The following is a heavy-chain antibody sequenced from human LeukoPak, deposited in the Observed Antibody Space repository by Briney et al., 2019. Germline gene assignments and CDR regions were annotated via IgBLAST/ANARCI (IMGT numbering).Heavy chain of an antibody. D-gene: IGHD3/OR15-3a*01. J-gene: IGHJ4*02. CDR2: IYPRDSET. V-gene: IGHV5-51*01. CDR1: GYTFTSYW. CDR3: AILGSMIFDKCDY. Sequence: GESLKISCEVSGYTFTSYWIGWVRQMPGKGLEWMGIIYPRDSETRYSPSFQGQVTISADRSTNTAYLQWTSLKTSDTAMYYCAILGSMIFDKCDYWRQGTLVTVSS.